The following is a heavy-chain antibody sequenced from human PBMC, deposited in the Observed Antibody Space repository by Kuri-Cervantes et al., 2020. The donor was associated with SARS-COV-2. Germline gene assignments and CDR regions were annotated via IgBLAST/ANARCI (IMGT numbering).Heavy chain of an antibody. CDR1: GGSFSGYY. CDR3: ARLDRSKYSSSSGEDY. J-gene: IGHJ4*02. CDR2: INHSGST. Sequence: SETLSLTCAVYGGSFSGYYWSWIRQPPGKGLEWIGEINHSGSTNYNPSPKSRVTISVDTSKNQFSLKLSSVTAADTAVYYCARLDRSKYSSSSGEDYWGQGTLVTVSS. D-gene: IGHD6-6*01. V-gene: IGHV4-34*01.